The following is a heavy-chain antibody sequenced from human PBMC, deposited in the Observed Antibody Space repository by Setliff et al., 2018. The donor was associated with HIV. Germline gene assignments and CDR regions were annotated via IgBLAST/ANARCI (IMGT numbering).Heavy chain of an antibody. CDR3: ARDNKRGIGGY. V-gene: IGHV3-66*02. CDR1: GFAVSSDY. CDR2: IYRGDSP. J-gene: IGHJ4*02. Sequence: AGGSLRLSCAASGFAVSSDYMTWVRQAPGKGLEWVSMIYRGDSPYYADSVKGRFTISRDNSKNMVFLQMNSLRPEDTAVYYCARDNKRGIGGYWGQGTLVTVSS. D-gene: IGHD1-1*01.